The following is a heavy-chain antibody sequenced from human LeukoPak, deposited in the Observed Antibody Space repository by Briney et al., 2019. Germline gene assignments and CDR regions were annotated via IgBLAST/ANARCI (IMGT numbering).Heavy chain of an antibody. V-gene: IGHV3-23*01. CDR2: ITSSEGGT. CDR3: AKDRPNYYGSNGHYYRRDGDY. CDR1: GFTFSIYA. Sequence: GGSLRLSCAASGFTFSIYAMSWVRQAPAKGLEWVSSITSSEGGTFYAESVKGRFTISRDNSENTLYLQMNSLRAEDTAVYYCAKDRPNYYGSNGHYYRRDGDYWGQGTLVTVSS. D-gene: IGHD3-22*01. J-gene: IGHJ4*02.